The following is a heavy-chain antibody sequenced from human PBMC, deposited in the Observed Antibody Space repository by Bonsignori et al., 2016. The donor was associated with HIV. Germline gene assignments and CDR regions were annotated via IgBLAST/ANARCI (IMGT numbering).Heavy chain of an antibody. V-gene: IGHV4-59*01. J-gene: IGHJ4*02. D-gene: IGHD1-14*01. CDR2: IYYSGST. CDR3: ARGVGQDGGINDY. Sequence: WIRQPPGKGLEWIGYIYYSGSTNYNPSLKSRVTISVDTSKNQFSLKLSSVTAADTAVYYCARGVGQDGGINDYWGQGTLVTVSS.